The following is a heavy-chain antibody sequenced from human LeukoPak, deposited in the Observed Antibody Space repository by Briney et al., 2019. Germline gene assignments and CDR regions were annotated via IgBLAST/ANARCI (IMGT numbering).Heavy chain of an antibody. CDR2: IYTSGST. D-gene: IGHD3-9*01. Sequence: SETLSLTCTVSGGSISSYYWSWIRQPAGKGLEWIGRIYTSGSTNYNPFLKSRVTMSVDTSKNQFSLKLSSVTAADTAVYYCARDNFDWSNEGVNWFDPWGQGTLVTVSS. CDR1: GGSISSYY. V-gene: IGHV4-4*07. CDR3: ARDNFDWSNEGVNWFDP. J-gene: IGHJ5*02.